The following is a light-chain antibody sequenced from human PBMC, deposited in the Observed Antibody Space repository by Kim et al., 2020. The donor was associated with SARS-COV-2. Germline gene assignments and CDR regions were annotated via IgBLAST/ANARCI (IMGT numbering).Light chain of an antibody. Sequence: SVGYKVTITCRASQTIITWLAWYQQKPGKAPTVLIYRGSNLESGVPSRFSGSVSGTEFTLTISSLQPDDFATYYCQQYSSYLPRTFGQGTKVEIK. CDR2: RGS. CDR3: QQYSSYLPRT. CDR1: QTIITW. J-gene: IGKJ1*01. V-gene: IGKV1-5*03.